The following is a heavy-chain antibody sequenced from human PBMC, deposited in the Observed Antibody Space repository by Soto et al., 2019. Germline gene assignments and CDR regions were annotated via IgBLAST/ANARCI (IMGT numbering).Heavy chain of an antibody. J-gene: IGHJ4*02. Sequence: GASVKVSCKAPGYTFAMYGISWVRQAPGQGLEWMGWISAYQGNTNFAQKFRGRLGMTIETSATTVYMELRGLRADDTAVYYCARGQQGYSSSWQVIDYWGQGTLVTVSS. CDR1: GYTFAMYG. CDR2: ISAYQGNT. CDR3: ARGQQGYSSSWQVIDY. D-gene: IGHD6-13*01. V-gene: IGHV1-18*01.